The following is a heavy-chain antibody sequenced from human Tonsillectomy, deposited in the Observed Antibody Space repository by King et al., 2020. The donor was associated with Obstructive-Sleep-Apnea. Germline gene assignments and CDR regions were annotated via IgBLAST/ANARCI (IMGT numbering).Heavy chain of an antibody. J-gene: IGHJ6*02. CDR3: VKGGYASNGMDV. CDR2: ISWDGGST. D-gene: IGHD5-12*01. V-gene: IGHV3-43*01. Sequence: VQLVESGGVVVQPGGSLRLSCAASGFTFDDYTMHWVRQAPGKGLEWVSLISWDGGSTYYADSVKGRFTISRDNSKNSLYLQMNSLRTEDTALYYCVKGGYASNGMDVWAKGPRSPSP. CDR1: GFTFDDYT.